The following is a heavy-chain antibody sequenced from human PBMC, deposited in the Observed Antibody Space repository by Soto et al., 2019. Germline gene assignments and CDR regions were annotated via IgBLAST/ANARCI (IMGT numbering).Heavy chain of an antibody. J-gene: IGHJ2*01. CDR3: ARRYGDYEYWYFDL. D-gene: IGHD4-17*01. CDR2: IYYSGST. Sequence: PSETLSLTCTVSGGSISSSSYYWGWIRQPPGKGLEWIGSIYYSGSTYYNPSLKSRVTISVDTSKNQFSLKLSSVTAADTAVYYCARRYGDYEYWYFDLWGRGTLVTVS. CDR1: GGSISSSSYY. V-gene: IGHV4-39*01.